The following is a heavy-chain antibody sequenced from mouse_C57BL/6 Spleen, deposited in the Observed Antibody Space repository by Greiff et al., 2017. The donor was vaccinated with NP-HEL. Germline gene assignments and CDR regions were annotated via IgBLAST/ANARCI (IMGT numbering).Heavy chain of an antibody. CDR2: ISYDGSN. Sequence: EVQLVESGPGLVKPSQSLSLTCSVTGYSITSGYYWNWIRQFPGNKLEWMGYISYDGSNNYNPSLKNRISITRDTSKNQFFLKLNSVTTEDTATYYCARTSMVTPHFDYWGQGTTLTVSS. V-gene: IGHV3-6*01. CDR1: GYSITSGYY. J-gene: IGHJ2*01. D-gene: IGHD2-2*01. CDR3: ARTSMVTPHFDY.